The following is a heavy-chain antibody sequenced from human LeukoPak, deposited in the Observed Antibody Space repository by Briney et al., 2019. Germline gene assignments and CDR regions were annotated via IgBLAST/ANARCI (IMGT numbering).Heavy chain of an antibody. CDR1: GGSISSSSYY. CDR2: IYYSGST. Sequence: PSETLSLTCTVSGGSISSSSYYWGWIRQPPGKGLEWIGSIYYSGSTYYNPSLKSRVTISVHTSKNQFSLKLSSVTAADTAVYYCASKWVTYYYNSSAYHYPTDVFDIWGQGTMVTVSS. D-gene: IGHD3-22*01. CDR3: ASKWVTYYYNSSAYHYPTDVFDI. V-gene: IGHV4-39*07. J-gene: IGHJ3*02.